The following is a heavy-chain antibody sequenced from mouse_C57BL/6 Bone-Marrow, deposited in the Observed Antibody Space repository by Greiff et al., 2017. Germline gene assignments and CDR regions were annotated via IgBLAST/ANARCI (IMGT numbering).Heavy chain of an antibody. D-gene: IGHD1-1*01. Sequence: QVQLQQPGAELVRPGTSVKLSCKASGYTFTSYWMHWVKQRPGQGLEWIGVIDPSDSYTNYNQKFKGKATLTVDTSSSTAYMQLSSLTSEDSAVYYWASYYGSSYYFDYWGQGTTLTDSS. J-gene: IGHJ2*01. CDR1: GYTFTSYW. CDR2: IDPSDSYT. V-gene: IGHV1-59*01. CDR3: ASYYGSSYYFDY.